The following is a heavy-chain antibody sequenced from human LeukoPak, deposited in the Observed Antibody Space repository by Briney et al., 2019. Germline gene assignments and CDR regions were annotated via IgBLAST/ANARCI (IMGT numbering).Heavy chain of an antibody. CDR2: IYYSGST. J-gene: IGHJ4*02. Sequence: SETLSLTCTVSGGSISSSSYYWGWIRQPPGKGPEWIGSIYYSGSTYYNPSLKSRVTISVDTSKNQFSLKLSSVTAADTAVYYCARHYYDSSGYYFFDYWGQGTLVTVSS. CDR1: GGSISSSSYY. CDR3: ARHYYDSSGYYFFDY. D-gene: IGHD3-22*01. V-gene: IGHV4-39*01.